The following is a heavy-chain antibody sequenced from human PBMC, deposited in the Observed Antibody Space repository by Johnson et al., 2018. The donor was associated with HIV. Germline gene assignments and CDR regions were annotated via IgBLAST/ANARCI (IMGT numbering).Heavy chain of an antibody. D-gene: IGHD1-26*01. Sequence: VQLVESGGGLVQPGGSLRLSCAASGFTFDDYAMHWVRQAPGKGLEWVSGISWNSGSIGYADSVKGRFTISRDNAKNSLYLQMTSLRPEDTGVYYCAREERYGSSHAFDIWGQGTLVTVSS. J-gene: IGHJ3*02. V-gene: IGHV3-9*01. CDR1: GFTFDDYA. CDR2: ISWNSGSI. CDR3: AREERYGSSHAFDI.